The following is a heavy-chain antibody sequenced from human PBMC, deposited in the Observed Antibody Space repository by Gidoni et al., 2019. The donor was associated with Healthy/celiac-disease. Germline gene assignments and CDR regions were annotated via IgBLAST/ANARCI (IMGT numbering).Heavy chain of an antibody. D-gene: IGHD3-22*01. CDR3: ARPWYYYDSSGSGSYAFDI. V-gene: IGHV4-39*01. J-gene: IGHJ3*02. CDR1: GGSISSSRYY. Sequence: QLQLQESGPGLVKPSETLSLTCTVSGGSISSSRYYWGWIRQPPGKGLEWIGSIYYSGSTYYNPSLKSRVTISVDTSKNQFSLKLSSVTAADTAVYYCARPWYYYDSSGSGSYAFDIWGQGTMVTVSS. CDR2: IYYSGST.